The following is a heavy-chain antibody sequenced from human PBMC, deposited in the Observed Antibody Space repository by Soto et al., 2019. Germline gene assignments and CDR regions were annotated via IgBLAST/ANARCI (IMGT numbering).Heavy chain of an antibody. D-gene: IGHD2-2*01. CDR3: AAGGYCSSTSCNRGAFDI. CDR2: ISGSGGST. CDR1: GFTFSSYA. V-gene: IGHV3-23*01. J-gene: IGHJ3*02. Sequence: EVQLLESGGGLVQPGGSLRLSCAASGFTFSSYAMSWVRQAPGKGLEWVSAISGSGGSTYYADSVKGRFTISRDNSKNTLYLQMNSLRAEDTAVYYCAAGGYCSSTSCNRGAFDIWGQETMVTVSS.